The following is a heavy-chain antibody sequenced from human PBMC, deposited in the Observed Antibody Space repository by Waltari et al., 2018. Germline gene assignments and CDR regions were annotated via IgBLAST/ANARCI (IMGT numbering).Heavy chain of an antibody. Sequence: WAQKATGQGIEWRGWMNPNSGKPAFAHKFQQRLIMTATTAITTAYMELTGLTSDDTAVYYCARGAAPGKRAHWFDPWGQGTLVIGSS. J-gene: IGHJ5*02. CDR3: ARGAAPGKRAHWFDP. CDR2: MNPNSGKP. D-gene: IGHD6-25*01. V-gene: IGHV1-8*01.